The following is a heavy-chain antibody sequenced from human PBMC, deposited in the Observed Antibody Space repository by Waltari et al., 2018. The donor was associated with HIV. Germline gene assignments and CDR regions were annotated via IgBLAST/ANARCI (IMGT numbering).Heavy chain of an antibody. CDR2: MNPNSGNT. J-gene: IGHJ5*02. CDR3: ATVGATTGNWLDP. CDR1: GYIFTGYD. D-gene: IGHD1-26*01. V-gene: IGHV1-8*01. Sequence: QVQLVQSGAEVKKPGASVKVSCKASGYIFTGYDINWVRPATGQGLEWMGWMNPNSGNTGYAQKFQGRVTMTRNTSITTAYMELSSLTSEDTAVYFCATVGATTGNWLDPWGQGTLVTVSS.